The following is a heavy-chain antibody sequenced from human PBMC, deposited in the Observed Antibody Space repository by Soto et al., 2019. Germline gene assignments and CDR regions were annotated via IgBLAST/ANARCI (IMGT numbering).Heavy chain of an antibody. Sequence: EVQLVESGGGVVRPGGSLRLSCAASGFTFHDYGMTWVRQAPGKGLEWVSGINWNGDSTGYADSVKGRFTISRDNAKNSLYLRMNSLRAEDTALSYCSRGAIYCSGGNCYPVYWGQGTLVTVSS. CDR2: INWNGDST. CDR1: GFTFHDYG. CDR3: SRGAIYCSGGNCYPVY. D-gene: IGHD2-15*01. V-gene: IGHV3-20*04. J-gene: IGHJ4*02.